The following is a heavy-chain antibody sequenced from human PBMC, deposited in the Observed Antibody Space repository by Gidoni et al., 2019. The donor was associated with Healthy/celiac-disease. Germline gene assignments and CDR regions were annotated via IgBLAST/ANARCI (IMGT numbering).Heavy chain of an antibody. Sequence: QVQLQQWGAGLLKPSETLSLTCAVYGGSFSGYYWSWIRQPPGKGLEWIGEINHSGSTNYNPSLKSRVTISVDTSKNQFSLKLSSVTAADTAVYYCARGLSRGWYKCYAFDIWGQGTMVTVSS. D-gene: IGHD6-19*01. CDR3: ARGLSRGWYKCYAFDI. J-gene: IGHJ3*02. V-gene: IGHV4-34*01. CDR1: GGSFSGYY. CDR2: INHSGST.